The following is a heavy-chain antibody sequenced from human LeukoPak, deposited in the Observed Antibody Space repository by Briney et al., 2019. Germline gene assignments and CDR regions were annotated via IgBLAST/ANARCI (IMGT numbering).Heavy chain of an antibody. D-gene: IGHD3-9*01. J-gene: IGHJ4*02. V-gene: IGHV4-61*02. Sequence: PSETLSLTCTVSGGSISSGSYYWNWIRQPVGKGLEWIGRIYTSGSTNYNPSLKSRVTISVDTSKNQFSLKLSSVTAADTAVYYCARGDYDILTGYYPYWGQGTLVTVSS. CDR3: ARGDYDILTGYYPY. CDR1: GGSISSGSYY. CDR2: IYTSGST.